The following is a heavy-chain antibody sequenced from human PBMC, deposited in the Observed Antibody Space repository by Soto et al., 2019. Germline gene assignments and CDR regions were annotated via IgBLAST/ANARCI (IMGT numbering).Heavy chain of an antibody. D-gene: IGHD5-12*01. CDR3: ARGNSGYGSADWFDP. CDR1: VYTFTSYD. V-gene: IGHV1-8*01. Sequence: XSVKVSCKASVYTFTSYDINWVRQATGQGLEWMGWMNPNSGNTGYAQKFQGRVTMTRNTSISTAYMELSSLRSEDTAVYYCARGNSGYGSADWFDPWGQGNLVTVSS. J-gene: IGHJ5*02. CDR2: MNPNSGNT.